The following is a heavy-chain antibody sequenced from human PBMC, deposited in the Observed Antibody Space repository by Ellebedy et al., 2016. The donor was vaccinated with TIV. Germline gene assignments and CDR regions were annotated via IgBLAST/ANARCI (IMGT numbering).Heavy chain of an antibody. CDR1: GFTFSSYA. CDR3: ARGKSGTYIHHAFDS. D-gene: IGHD1-14*01. J-gene: IGHJ4*02. CDR2: FGVSGDSA. Sequence: GESLKISCAASGFTFSSYAMSWVRQAPGKGLEWVSGFGVSGDSAYYADSVKGRCTTSRDNFKNTLYLQMNSLRADDTAIYYCARGKSGTYIHHAFDSWGQGTLVTVSS. V-gene: IGHV3-23*01.